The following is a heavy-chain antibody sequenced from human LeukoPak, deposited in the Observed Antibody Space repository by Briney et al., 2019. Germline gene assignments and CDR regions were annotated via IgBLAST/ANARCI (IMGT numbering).Heavy chain of an antibody. V-gene: IGHV3-23*01. J-gene: IGHJ4*02. CDR3: AKVFPRIAVDY. CDR2: ISGSGGST. CDR1: GESFSGYY. D-gene: IGHD6-19*01. Sequence: ETLSLTCAVYGESFSGYYWSWVRQAPGKGLEWVSAISGSGGSTYYADSVKGRFTISRDNSKNTLYLQMNSLRAEDTAVYYCAKVFPRIAVDYWGQGTLVTVSS.